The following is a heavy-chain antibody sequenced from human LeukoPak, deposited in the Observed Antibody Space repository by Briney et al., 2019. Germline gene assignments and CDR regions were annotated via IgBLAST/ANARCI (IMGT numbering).Heavy chain of an antibody. Sequence: SETLSLTCAVSGGSISSSNWWNWVRQPPGKGLEWIGEIYHSGSTNYNPSLKSRVTISVDKSKNQFSLKLSSVTAADTAVYYCARGEWELRGTAFDIWGQGTMVTVSS. V-gene: IGHV4-4*02. CDR2: IYHSGST. CDR1: GGSISSSNW. D-gene: IGHD1-26*01. J-gene: IGHJ3*02. CDR3: ARGEWELRGTAFDI.